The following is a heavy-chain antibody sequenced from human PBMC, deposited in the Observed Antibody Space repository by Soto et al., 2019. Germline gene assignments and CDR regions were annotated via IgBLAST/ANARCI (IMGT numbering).Heavy chain of an antibody. V-gene: IGHV3-13*01. Sequence: VQLVESGGGLVQPGGSLRLSCVASGFTFSAYDMHWVRQPTGKGLEWVSAIGTQHDAYYPDSVKGRFTISRENAKNSLYLQMNSLTTGDTAVYYCARQASYWHGGGGWIDPWGQGTLVTVSS. J-gene: IGHJ5*02. CDR1: GFTFSAYD. D-gene: IGHD2-8*02. CDR2: IGTQHDA. CDR3: ARQASYWHGGGGWIDP.